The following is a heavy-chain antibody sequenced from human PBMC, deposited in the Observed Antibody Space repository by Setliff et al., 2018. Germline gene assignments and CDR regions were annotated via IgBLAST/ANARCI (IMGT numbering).Heavy chain of an antibody. CDR3: ARAQGYDSGTYWGVDYYYYMDV. Sequence: GESLRLSCATSGFSFKNYWMTWVRQGPGKGLEWVASIKEDENMKYYVDSVKGRFTISRDNAKKSLYLQMNSLRVDDTAVYYCARAQGYDSGTYWGVDYYYYMDVWGKGTTVTAP. CDR2: IKEDENMK. CDR1: GFSFKNYW. D-gene: IGHD3-10*01. J-gene: IGHJ6*03. V-gene: IGHV3-7*03.